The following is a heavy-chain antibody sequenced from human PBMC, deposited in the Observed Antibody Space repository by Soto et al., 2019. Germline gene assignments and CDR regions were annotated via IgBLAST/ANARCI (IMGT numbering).Heavy chain of an antibody. V-gene: IGHV3-33*01. CDR2: IWYDGSNK. J-gene: IGHJ6*02. D-gene: IGHD5-18*01. CDR3: ARVQGGGYSYGNEYYYYGMDV. Sequence: SLRLSCAASGFTFSSYGMHWVRQAPGKGLEWVAVIWYDGSNKYYADSVKGRFTISRDNSKNTLYLQMNSLRAEDTAVYYCARVQGGGYSYGNEYYYYGMDVWGQGTTVTVSS. CDR1: GFTFSSYG.